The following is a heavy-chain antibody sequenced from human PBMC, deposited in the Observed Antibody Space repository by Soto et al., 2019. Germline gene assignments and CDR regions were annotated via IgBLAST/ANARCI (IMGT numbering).Heavy chain of an antibody. J-gene: IGHJ3*02. CDR2: IYPGDSDT. Sequence: PGESLKISCKGSGYSFTSYWIGWVRQMPGKGLEWMGIIYPGDSDTRYSPSFQGQVTISADKSISTAYLQWSSLKASDTAMYYCARRRFGETPRGDDAFDIWGQGTMVTVSS. CDR3: ARRRFGETPRGDDAFDI. D-gene: IGHD3-10*01. CDR1: GYSFTSYW. V-gene: IGHV5-51*01.